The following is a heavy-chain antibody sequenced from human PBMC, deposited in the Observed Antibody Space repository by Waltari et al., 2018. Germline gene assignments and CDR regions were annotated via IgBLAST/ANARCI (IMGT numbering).Heavy chain of an antibody. CDR2: IYYSGST. Sequence: HLQLQESGPGLVTPSETLSLTCTVSGGSISSSSYYWGWIRQPPGKGLEWIGSIYYSGSTYYNPSLKSRFTISVDTSKNQFSLKLSSVTAADTAVYYCARQRTYYYGSGSRGLDYWGQGTLVTVSS. D-gene: IGHD3-10*01. J-gene: IGHJ4*02. CDR1: GGSISSSSYY. CDR3: ARQRTYYYGSGSRGLDY. V-gene: IGHV4-39*01.